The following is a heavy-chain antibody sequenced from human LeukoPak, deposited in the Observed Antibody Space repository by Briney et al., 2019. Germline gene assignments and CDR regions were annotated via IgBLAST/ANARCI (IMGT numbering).Heavy chain of an antibody. CDR1: GFTLSSYW. V-gene: IGHV3-74*01. Sequence: GGSLRLSCAASGFTLSSYWMHWVRQAPGKGLVWVSRINSDGSSTSYADSVKGRFTISRDNAKNTLYLQMNSLRAEDTAVYYCASEGTVTTKVPYYYYMDVWGKGTTVTVSS. CDR2: INSDGSST. J-gene: IGHJ6*03. D-gene: IGHD4-17*01. CDR3: ASEGTVTTKVPYYYYMDV.